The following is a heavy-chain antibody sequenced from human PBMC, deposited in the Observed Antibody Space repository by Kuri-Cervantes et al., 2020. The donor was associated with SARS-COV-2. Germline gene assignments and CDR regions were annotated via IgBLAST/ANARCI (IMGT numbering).Heavy chain of an antibody. CDR1: GFTFSSYV. D-gene: IGHD3-10*01. CDR3: AKDHRAAMVRGPRGYFDY. Sequence: GESLKISCASSGFTFSSYVMHWVRQAPGKGLEWVAVIWYDGSNKYYADSVKGRFTISRDNSKNTLYLQMNSLRAEDTAVYYCAKDHRAAMVRGPRGYFDYWGQGTLVTVSS. J-gene: IGHJ4*02. CDR2: IWYDGSNK. V-gene: IGHV3-33*06.